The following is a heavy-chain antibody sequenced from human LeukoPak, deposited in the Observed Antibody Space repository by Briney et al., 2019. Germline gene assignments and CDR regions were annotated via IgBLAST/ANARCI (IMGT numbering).Heavy chain of an antibody. V-gene: IGHV3-21*01. CDR2: ISSSSSYI. Sequence: PGGSLRLSCAASGFSFSSYRMNWVRQAPGKGLEWVSSISSSSSYIYYADSVKGRFTISRDNAKNSLYLQMNSLRAEDTAVYYCARDYSSGYDYWGQGTLVTVSS. CDR1: GFSFSSYR. J-gene: IGHJ4*02. D-gene: IGHD3-22*01. CDR3: ARDYSSGYDY.